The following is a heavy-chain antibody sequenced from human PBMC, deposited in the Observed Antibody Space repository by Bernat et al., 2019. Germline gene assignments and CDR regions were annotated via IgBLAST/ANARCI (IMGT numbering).Heavy chain of an antibody. CDR3: ARGLFIPRIAVGTFDY. Sequence: VQLVESGGGVVQPGRSLRLSCAASGFTFSSYGMNWVRQAPGKGLEWVSYISSSSSTIYYADSVKGRFTISRDNAKNSLYLQMNSLRAEDTAVYYCARGLFIPRIAVGTFDYWGQGTLVTVSS. CDR2: ISSSSSTI. J-gene: IGHJ4*02. D-gene: IGHD6-19*01. CDR1: GFTFSSYG. V-gene: IGHV3-48*01.